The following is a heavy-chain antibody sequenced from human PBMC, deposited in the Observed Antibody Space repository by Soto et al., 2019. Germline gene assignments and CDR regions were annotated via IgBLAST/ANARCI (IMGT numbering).Heavy chain of an antibody. CDR1: GGSVRSGSYY. CDR3: ASRDPGTSVDY. CDR2: IYQSGTT. Sequence: PSETLSLTCSVSGGSVRSGSYYWTWIRQPPGKGLEWIGYIYQSGTTNYNASLKSRVTISIDTSKNQFFLKLNSVTAADTAVYYCASRDPGTSVDYWGQGTLVTVSS. D-gene: IGHD1-7*01. V-gene: IGHV4-61*01. J-gene: IGHJ4*02.